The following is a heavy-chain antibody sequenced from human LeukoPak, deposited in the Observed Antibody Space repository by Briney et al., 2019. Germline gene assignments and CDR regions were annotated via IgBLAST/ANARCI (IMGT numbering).Heavy chain of an antibody. V-gene: IGHV4-59*01. J-gene: IGHJ4*02. CDR2: IYYSGST. D-gene: IGHD6-13*01. CDR1: GGSFGGYY. Sequence: SETLSLTCAVYGGSFGGYYWSWIRQPPGKGLEWIGYIYYSGSTNYNPSLKSRVTMSVDTSKNQFSLKLSSVTPADTAVYYCARDQGSSSWYVIWGQGTLVTVSS. CDR3: ARDQGSSSWYVI.